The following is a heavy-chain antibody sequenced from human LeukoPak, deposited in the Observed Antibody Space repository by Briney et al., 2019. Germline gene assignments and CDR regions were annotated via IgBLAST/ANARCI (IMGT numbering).Heavy chain of an antibody. J-gene: IGHJ5*02. D-gene: IGHD3-10*01. Sequence: GASVKVSCKASGYTFTGYYMHWVRQAPGQGLEWMGWINPNSGGTNYAQKFQGRVTMTGDTSISTAYMELSRLRSDDTAVYYCARDLFPFGDVNWFDPWGQGTLVTVFS. CDR3: ARDLFPFGDVNWFDP. V-gene: IGHV1-2*02. CDR1: GYTFTGYY. CDR2: INPNSGGT.